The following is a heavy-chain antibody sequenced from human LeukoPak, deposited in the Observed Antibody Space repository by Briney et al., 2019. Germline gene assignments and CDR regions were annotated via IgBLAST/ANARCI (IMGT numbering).Heavy chain of an antibody. D-gene: IGHD5-24*01. CDR2: IYYSGST. J-gene: IGHJ3*02. V-gene: IGHV4-59*06. CDR1: GVSISSYY. Sequence: SETLSLTCTVSGVSISSYYWSWIRQPPGKGLEWIGYIYYSGSTYYNPSLKSRVTISVDTSKNQFSLKLSSVTAADTAVYYCARDSQLVSEAFDIWGQGTMVTVSS. CDR3: ARDSQLVSEAFDI.